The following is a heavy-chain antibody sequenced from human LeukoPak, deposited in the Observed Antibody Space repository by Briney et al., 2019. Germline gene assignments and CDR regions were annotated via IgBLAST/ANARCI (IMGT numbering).Heavy chain of an antibody. J-gene: IGHJ4*02. CDR1: GFTFSSYA. CDR3: AKGSVVVVAANFDY. D-gene: IGHD2-15*01. Sequence: GGSLRLSCAASGFTFSSYAMSWVRQAPGKRLEWVSAISGSGGSTYYADSVKGRFTISRDNSKNTLYLQMNSLRAEDTAVYYCAKGSVVVVAANFDYCGQGTLVTVSS. CDR2: ISGSGGST. V-gene: IGHV3-23*01.